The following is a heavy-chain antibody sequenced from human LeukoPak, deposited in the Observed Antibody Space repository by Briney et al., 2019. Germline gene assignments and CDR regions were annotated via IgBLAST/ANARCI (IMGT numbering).Heavy chain of an antibody. D-gene: IGHD6-13*01. J-gene: IGHJ6*02. Sequence: PSETLSLTCAVSGGSISSSNWWSWVHQPPGKGLEWIGEIYHSGSTNYNPSLKSRVTISVDKSKNQFSLKLSSVTAADTAVYYCARFMAAAGSYYYYGMDVWGQGTTVTVSS. CDR2: IYHSGST. CDR3: ARFMAAAGSYYYYGMDV. CDR1: GGSISSSNW. V-gene: IGHV4-4*02.